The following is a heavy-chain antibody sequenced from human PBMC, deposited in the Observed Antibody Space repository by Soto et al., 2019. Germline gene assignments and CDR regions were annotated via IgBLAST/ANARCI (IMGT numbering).Heavy chain of an antibody. D-gene: IGHD1-26*01. CDR3: ARDFWAGAIFYYYYYGMDV. CDR1: GFTFSSYW. Sequence: GGSLRLSCAASGFTFSSYWMSWVRQAPGKGLEWVANIKQDGSEKYYVDSVKGRFTISRDNAKNSLYLQMNSLRAEDTAVYYCARDFWAGAIFYYYYYGMDVWGQGTTVTVSS. CDR2: IKQDGSEK. V-gene: IGHV3-7*03. J-gene: IGHJ6*02.